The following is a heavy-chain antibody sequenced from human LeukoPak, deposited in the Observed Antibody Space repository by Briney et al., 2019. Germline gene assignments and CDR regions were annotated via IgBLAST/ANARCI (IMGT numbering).Heavy chain of an antibody. V-gene: IGHV3-30*02. CDR2: IRYDGSNK. CDR1: GFTFSSYG. CDR3: ASQPDYYDSSGYYFDY. D-gene: IGHD3-22*01. Sequence: GGSLRLSCAASGFTFSSYGMHWVRQAPGKGLEWVAFIRYDGSNKYYADSVKGRFTISRDNSKNTLYLQMNSLRSDDTAVYYCASQPDYYDSSGYYFDYWGQGTLVTVSS. J-gene: IGHJ4*02.